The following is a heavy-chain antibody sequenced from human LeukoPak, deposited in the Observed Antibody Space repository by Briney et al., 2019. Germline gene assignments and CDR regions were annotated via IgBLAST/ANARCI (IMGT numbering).Heavy chain of an antibody. V-gene: IGHV3-23*01. D-gene: IGHD1-26*01. CDR3: AKVYSGSPSNFDY. CDR2: ISSSGGST. CDR1: GFTFSSYA. J-gene: IGHJ4*02. Sequence: GGSLRLSCAASGFTFSSYAMSWVRQAPGKGLEWVSDISSSGGSTYHADSVKGRFTISRDNSKNTLYLEMNSLGVEDTAVYYCAKVYSGSPSNFDYWGQGTLVTVSS.